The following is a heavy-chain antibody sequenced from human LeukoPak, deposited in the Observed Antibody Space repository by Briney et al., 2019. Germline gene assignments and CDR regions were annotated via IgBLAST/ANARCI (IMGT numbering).Heavy chain of an antibody. CDR3: ARVVVAASYGMDV. CDR1: GGSISSGGYS. J-gene: IGHJ6*02. V-gene: IGHV4-30-2*01. CDR2: IYHSGST. Sequence: SETLSLTCAVSGGSISSGGYSWSWIRQPPGKGLEWIGYIYHSGSTYYNPSLKSRVTVSVDRSKNQFSLKLSSVTAADTAVYYCARVVVAASYGMDVWGQGTTVTVSS. D-gene: IGHD2-15*01.